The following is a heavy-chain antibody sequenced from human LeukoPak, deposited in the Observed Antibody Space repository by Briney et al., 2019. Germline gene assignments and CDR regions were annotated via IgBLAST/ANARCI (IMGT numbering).Heavy chain of an antibody. CDR1: GGTFSRYA. J-gene: IGHJ5*02. CDR2: IIPIFGTA. CDR3: ARGNIVVVPAAIPVNWFDP. D-gene: IGHD2-2*01. Sequence: ASVNVSYKASGGTFSRYAISWVRQAPGQGRVWMGGIIPIFGTANYAQKFQGRVTITTDESTSTAYMELSSLRSEDTAVYYCARGNIVVVPAAIPVNWFDPWGQGTLVTVSS. V-gene: IGHV1-69*05.